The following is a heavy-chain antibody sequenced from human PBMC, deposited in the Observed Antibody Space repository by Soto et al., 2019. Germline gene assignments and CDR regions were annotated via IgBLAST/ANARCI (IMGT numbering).Heavy chain of an antibody. CDR2: IYYSGST. CDR1: GGSISSGGYY. D-gene: IGHD3-16*02. V-gene: IGHV4-31*03. J-gene: IGHJ5*02. Sequence: SETLSLTCTVSGGSISSGGYYWSWIRQHPGKGLEWIGYIYYSGSTYYNPSLKSRVTISVDTSKNQFSLKLSSVTAADTAVYYCARGIFKSYNWFDPWGQGTLVTVSS. CDR3: ARGIFKSYNWFDP.